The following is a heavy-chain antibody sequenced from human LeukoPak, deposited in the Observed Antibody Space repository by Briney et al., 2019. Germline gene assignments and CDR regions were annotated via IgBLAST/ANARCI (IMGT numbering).Heavy chain of an antibody. CDR3: AKDNAYDSSGNWFDP. CDR2: ISGSGGST. J-gene: IGHJ5*02. CDR1: GFTFSNYA. Sequence: GGSLRLSCAASGFTFSNYAMSWVRQAPGKGLERVSAISGSGGSTYYADSVKGRFAISRDNSKNTLYVQMNSLRAEDTAIYYCAKDNAYDSSGNWFDPWGQGTLVTVSS. D-gene: IGHD3-22*01. V-gene: IGHV3-23*01.